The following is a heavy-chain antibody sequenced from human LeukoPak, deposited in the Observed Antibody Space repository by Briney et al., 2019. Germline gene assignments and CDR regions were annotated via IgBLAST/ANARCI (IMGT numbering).Heavy chain of an antibody. Sequence: SETLSLTCTVSGGSISSSSYYWGWLRQPPGKGLEWIGSIYYSGSTYYNPSLKSRVTISVDTSKNQFSLKLSSVTAADTAVYYCARRSKFDYFDYWGQGTLVTVSS. J-gene: IGHJ4*02. D-gene: IGHD3-16*01. V-gene: IGHV4-39*01. CDR2: IYYSGST. CDR1: GGSISSSSYY. CDR3: ARRSKFDYFDY.